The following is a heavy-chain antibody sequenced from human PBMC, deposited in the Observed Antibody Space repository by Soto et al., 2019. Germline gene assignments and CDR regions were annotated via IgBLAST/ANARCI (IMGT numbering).Heavy chain of an antibody. CDR1: GYTFTSYG. V-gene: IGHV1-18*01. J-gene: IGHJ6*02. CDR2: ISAYNGNT. CDR3: ASILELRLWDYYYYYGMDV. D-gene: IGHD1-7*01. Sequence: ASVKVSCKASGYTFTSYGISWVRQAPGQGLEWMGWISAYNGNTNYAQKLQGRVTMTTDTSTSTAYMELRSLRSEDTAVYYCASILELRLWDYYYYYGMDVWGQGTTVTVSS.